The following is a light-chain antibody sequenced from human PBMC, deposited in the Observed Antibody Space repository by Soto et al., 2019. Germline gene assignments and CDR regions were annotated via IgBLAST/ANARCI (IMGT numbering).Light chain of an antibody. Sequence: EIVLTQSPDTLSLSPGERATLSCRASQSVSNFLAWYQQKPGQAPRLLIYDASNRATGIPARFSGSGSGTDFTLTISSLEPEDFAVYYCQQRSNWPPFTFGPGTKVDFK. CDR3: QQRSNWPPFT. J-gene: IGKJ3*01. V-gene: IGKV3-11*01. CDR2: DAS. CDR1: QSVSNF.